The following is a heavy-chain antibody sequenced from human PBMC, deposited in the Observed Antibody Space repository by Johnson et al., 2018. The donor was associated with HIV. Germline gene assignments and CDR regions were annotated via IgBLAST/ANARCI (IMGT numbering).Heavy chain of an antibody. Sequence: VQLVESGGGVVRPGGSLRLSCAASGFSFDDYDMSWVRQAPGKGLEWVSGIYWTGGRTSYADSVKGRFTISRDNAKNSLYLKMNSLRAEDTALYYCARDNIYGSAWGDAFDVWGQGTMVTVSS. CDR3: ARDNIYGSAWGDAFDV. V-gene: IGHV3-20*04. J-gene: IGHJ3*01. CDR1: GFSFDDYD. CDR2: IYWTGGRT. D-gene: IGHD6-19*01.